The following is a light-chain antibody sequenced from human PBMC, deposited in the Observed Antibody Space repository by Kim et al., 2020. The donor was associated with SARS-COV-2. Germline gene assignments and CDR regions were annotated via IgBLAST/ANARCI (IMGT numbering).Light chain of an antibody. Sequence: GHSITISCTRTSGLVGDYNYVSWYQQHPDKAPKLIVDDVSEPPAGVSTHFSGSKSGNTASLTTSGLQAADEADYYCTSYTGADTVVFGGGTQLTVL. CDR1: SGLVGDYNY. CDR3: TSYTGADTVV. V-gene: IGLV2-14*03. CDR2: DVS. J-gene: IGLJ2*01.